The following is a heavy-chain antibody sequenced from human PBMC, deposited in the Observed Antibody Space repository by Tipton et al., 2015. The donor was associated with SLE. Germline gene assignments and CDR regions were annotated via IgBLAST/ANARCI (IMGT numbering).Heavy chain of an antibody. CDR3: ARGPDYYDSSGYPY. CDR1: GGSFSGYY. CDR2: INHSGST. Sequence: AGLVKPSETLSLTCAVYGGSFSGYYWSWIRQPPGKGLEWIGEINHSGSTNYNPSLKSRVTISVDTSKNQFSLKLSSVTAADTAVYYCARGPDYYDSSGYPYWGQGTLVTVSS. D-gene: IGHD3-22*01. V-gene: IGHV4-34*01. J-gene: IGHJ4*02.